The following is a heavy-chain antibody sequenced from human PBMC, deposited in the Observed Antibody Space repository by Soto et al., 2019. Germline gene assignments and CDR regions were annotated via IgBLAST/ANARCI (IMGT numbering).Heavy chain of an antibody. CDR1: EFTFSSYW. CDR3: ATVPTGKYGVWNS. D-gene: IGHD2-8*01. J-gene: IGHJ4*02. V-gene: IGHV3-74*01. CDR2: INPGGSIT. Sequence: EEQLVESGGGLVQPGGSLRLCCAASEFTFSSYWMHWVRQAPGKGLVWVSRINPGGSITTYADSVKGRFTISRDNAKNTLYLQMNSLRGDDTAVYYCATVPTGKYGVWNSWGQGTLVTVSS.